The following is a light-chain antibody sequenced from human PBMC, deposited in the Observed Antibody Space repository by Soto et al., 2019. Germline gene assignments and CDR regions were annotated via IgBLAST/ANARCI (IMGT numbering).Light chain of an antibody. CDR2: AAS. J-gene: IGKJ4*01. CDR3: QQVNSFPPT. V-gene: IGKV1D-12*01. CDR1: QDISSW. Sequence: DIQMTQSPSSVSASVGDRVTITCRASQDISSWLAWFQQQPGKAPKLLIYAASTLQSGVPSRFSVSGSGTDFTLSISSLQPEDFATYYCQQVNSFPPTFGGGTKV.